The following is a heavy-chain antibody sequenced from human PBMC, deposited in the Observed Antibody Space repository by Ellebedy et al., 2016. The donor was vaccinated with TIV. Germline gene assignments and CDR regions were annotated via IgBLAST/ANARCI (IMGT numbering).Heavy chain of an antibody. CDR3: ARDGGSYSDFDY. J-gene: IGHJ4*02. V-gene: IGHV1-2*04. CDR2: INPNSGGT. D-gene: IGHD1-26*01. CDR1: GFSFTGYY. Sequence: AASVKVSCKASGFSFTGYYMHWVRQAPGQGLEWMGWINPNSGGTNYAQKFQGWVTMTRDTSISTAYMELSRLRSDDTAVYYCARDGGSYSDFDYWGQGTLVTVSS.